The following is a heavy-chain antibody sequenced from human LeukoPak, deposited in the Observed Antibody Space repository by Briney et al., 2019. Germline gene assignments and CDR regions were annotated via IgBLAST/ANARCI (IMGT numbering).Heavy chain of an antibody. CDR1: GFTFSTYW. D-gene: IGHD4-23*01. Sequence: PGGSLRLSCSASGFTFSTYWMSWVRQAPGKGLEWVANMRRDGNEIYYLDSVRGRFTISRDNAKSSLYLQLNSLRAEDTAVYYCARGATVITPPLDYWGQGTLVTVSS. J-gene: IGHJ4*02. CDR2: MRRDGNEI. V-gene: IGHV3-7*01. CDR3: ARGATVITPPLDY.